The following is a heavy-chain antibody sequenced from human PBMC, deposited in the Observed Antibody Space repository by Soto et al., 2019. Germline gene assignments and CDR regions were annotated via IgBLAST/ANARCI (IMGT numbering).Heavy chain of an antibody. Sequence: GGSLRLSCSASGFSFSDYAMHWVRQAPGKGPEYISGISSNGDTTYYADSVRDRITISRDNSKNTLYLQMNSLRAEDTAVYYCARQIVELIPYFDHWGQGSLVTVSS. CDR2: ISSNGDTT. D-gene: IGHD3-22*01. CDR3: ARQIVELIPYFDH. J-gene: IGHJ4*02. V-gene: IGHV3-64*04. CDR1: GFSFSDYA.